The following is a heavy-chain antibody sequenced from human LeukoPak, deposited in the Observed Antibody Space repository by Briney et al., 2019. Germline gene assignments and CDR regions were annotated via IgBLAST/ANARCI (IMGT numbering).Heavy chain of an antibody. Sequence: GGSLRLSCAASGFTFSSYAMHWVRQAPGKGLEWVAVISYDGSNKDYADSVKGRFTISRDNSRNTLYLQMNSLRAEDTAVYYCARESLSLLCYFDYWGQGTLVTVSS. CDR2: ISYDGSNK. J-gene: IGHJ4*02. CDR1: GFTFSSYA. V-gene: IGHV3-30*04. D-gene: IGHD3-16*01. CDR3: ARESLSLLCYFDY.